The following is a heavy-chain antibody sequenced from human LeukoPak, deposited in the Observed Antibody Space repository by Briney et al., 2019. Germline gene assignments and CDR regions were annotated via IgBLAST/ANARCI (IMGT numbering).Heavy chain of an antibody. J-gene: IGHJ4*02. CDR3: ARVRSRLQPNYFDY. Sequence: ASVKVSCKASGGTFSSYAISWVRQAPGQGLEWMGGIIPIFGTANYAQKFQGRVTITADKSTSTAYMELSSLRSEDTAVYYCARVRSRLQPNYFDYWGQGTLVTISS. D-gene: IGHD5-24*01. V-gene: IGHV1-69*06. CDR1: GGTFSSYA. CDR2: IIPIFGTA.